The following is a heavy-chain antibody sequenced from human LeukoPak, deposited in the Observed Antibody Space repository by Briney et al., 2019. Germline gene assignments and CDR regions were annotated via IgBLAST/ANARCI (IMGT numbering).Heavy chain of an antibody. CDR1: GFTFDDYA. CDR3: AKAFYSSGWLDGAFDI. J-gene: IGHJ3*02. D-gene: IGHD6-19*01. Sequence: PGRSMRLSCAASGFTFDDYAMHWVRQAPGKGLEWVSAISWNSGSVGYADSVKGRFTISRDNAKNSLYLQMNSLRAEDMALYYCAKAFYSSGWLDGAFDIWGQGTMVTVSS. V-gene: IGHV3-9*03. CDR2: ISWNSGSV.